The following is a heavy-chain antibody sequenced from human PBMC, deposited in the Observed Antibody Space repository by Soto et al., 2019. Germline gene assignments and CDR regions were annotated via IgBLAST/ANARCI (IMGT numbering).Heavy chain of an antibody. CDR3: AKDSYFYESSGNYVFDY. Sequence: GGPLRLSCGDSGFTFSNYGMHWVRQAPGKGLEWVAGISHDGSNKHYADSAEGRFTIPRDNYKSTVYLQMNSLRAEDTAIYYCAKDSYFYESSGNYVFDYWGQGALVTVSS. J-gene: IGHJ4*02. CDR2: ISHDGSNK. CDR1: GFTFSNYG. V-gene: IGHV3-30*18. D-gene: IGHD3-22*01.